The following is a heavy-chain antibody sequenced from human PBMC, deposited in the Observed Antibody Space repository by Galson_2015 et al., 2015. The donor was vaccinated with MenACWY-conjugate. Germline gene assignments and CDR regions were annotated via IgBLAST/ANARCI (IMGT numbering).Heavy chain of an antibody. CDR2: IIPIFGTA. CDR1: GGTFSSYA. D-gene: IGHD2-15*01. V-gene: IGHV1-69*13. Sequence: SVKVSCKASGGTFSSYAISWVRQAPGQGLEWMGGIIPIFGTANYAQKFQGRVTITADESTSTAYMELSSLRSEDTAVYYCARDYPHPPMGSGGSCYSGLVVNWFDPWGQGTLVTVSS. CDR3: ARDYPHPPMGSGGSCYSGLVVNWFDP. J-gene: IGHJ5*02.